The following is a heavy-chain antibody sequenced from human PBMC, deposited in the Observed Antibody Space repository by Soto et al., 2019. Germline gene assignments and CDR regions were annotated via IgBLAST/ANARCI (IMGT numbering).Heavy chain of an antibody. V-gene: IGHV3-7*01. CDR1: GFTFSTYW. CDR3: AGELRRSYFDY. CDR2: IKADGSET. J-gene: IGHJ4*02. D-gene: IGHD3-10*01. Sequence: GGSLRLSCAASGFTFSTYWMSWVRQAPGKGLEWVANIKADGSETYYVDSVRGRFTISRDNAKNSLYLQMNSLRAEDTAVYYCAGELRRSYFDYWGQGTPVTVSS.